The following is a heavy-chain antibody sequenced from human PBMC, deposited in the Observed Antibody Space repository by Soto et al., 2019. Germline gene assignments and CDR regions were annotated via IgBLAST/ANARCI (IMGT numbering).Heavy chain of an antibody. CDR1: GFTFSTYW. D-gene: IGHD3-16*01. CDR3: VCGGNFFVY. V-gene: IGHV3-7*01. J-gene: IGHJ4*02. Sequence: EVQLVESGGGLVQPGGSLRLSCAASGFTFSTYWMTWVRRPPGKGLEWVANLDQDGSEIYYVDSVRGRFIISRDTAKNSLYLQVNSVRAEDTAVYYGVCGGNFFVYWGQGTLVTVSP. CDR2: LDQDGSEI.